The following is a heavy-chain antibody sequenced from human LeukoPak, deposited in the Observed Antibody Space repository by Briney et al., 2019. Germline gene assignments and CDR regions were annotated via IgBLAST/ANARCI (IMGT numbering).Heavy chain of an antibody. Sequence: GRSLRLSCAASGFTFSSYVMDWVRQAPGKGLEWVAVISYDGSNKYYADSVKGRFTISRDNSKNTLYLQTNSLRAEDTAVYYCAKAEYYDILTGHDYWGQGTLVTVSS. CDR2: ISYDGSNK. CDR3: AKAEYYDILTGHDY. D-gene: IGHD3-9*01. V-gene: IGHV3-30*18. CDR1: GFTFSSYV. J-gene: IGHJ4*02.